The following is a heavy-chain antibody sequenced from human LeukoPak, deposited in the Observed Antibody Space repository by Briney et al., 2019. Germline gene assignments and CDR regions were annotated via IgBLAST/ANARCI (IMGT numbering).Heavy chain of an antibody. D-gene: IGHD1-14*01. CDR1: GFTFSNYA. J-gene: IGHJ6*02. CDR3: ARESETTATLDGMDV. CDR2: ISGGGDST. Sequence: GGSLRLSCAASGFTFSNYAMGWVRQAPGKGLEWVSAISGGGDSTNYADSVKGRFTISRDNAKNTLYLQMNSLRAEDTAVYYCARESETTATLDGMDVWGQGTTVTVSS. V-gene: IGHV3-23*01.